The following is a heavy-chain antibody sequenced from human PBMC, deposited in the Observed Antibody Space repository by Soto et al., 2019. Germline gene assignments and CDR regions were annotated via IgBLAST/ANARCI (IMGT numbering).Heavy chain of an antibody. V-gene: IGHV3-33*01. CDR1: GFTFSHFG. CDR3: ARDSAAGRGLDY. J-gene: IGHJ4*02. CDR2: IWYVGSHD. Sequence: QVQLVESGGGVVQPGRSLRLSCAASGFTFSHFGMHWVRQAPGKGLESGAIIWYVGSHDDYADFVKGRFTISRDNSKNTLSLQITSLTAADTALYYCARDSAAGRGLDYWGQGTLVTVSS. D-gene: IGHD6-19*01.